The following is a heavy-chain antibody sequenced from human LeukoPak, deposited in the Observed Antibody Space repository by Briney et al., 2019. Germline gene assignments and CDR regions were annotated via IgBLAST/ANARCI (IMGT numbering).Heavy chain of an antibody. Sequence: PSETLSLTCAVSGYSISSGYYWGWIRQPPGQGLEWIGSIYHSGSTYYNPSLKSRVTISVDTSKNQFSLKLSSVTAADTAVYYCARHEEITFGGVIATTGFDYWGQGTLVTVPS. V-gene: IGHV4-38-2*01. D-gene: IGHD3-16*02. CDR3: ARHEEITFGGVIATTGFDY. J-gene: IGHJ4*02. CDR2: IYHSGST. CDR1: GYSISSGYY.